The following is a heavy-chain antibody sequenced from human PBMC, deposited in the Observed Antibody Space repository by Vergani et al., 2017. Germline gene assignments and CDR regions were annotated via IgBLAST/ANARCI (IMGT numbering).Heavy chain of an antibody. Sequence: QLQLQESGPGLVKPSETLSLTCTVSGGSISSSSYYWGWIRQPPGKGLEWIGSIYYSGSTYYNPSLKSRVTISVATSKNQFSLTLSSVTAADAAVYYCARDLGELVGATRRWFDPWGQGTLVTVSS. CDR3: ARDLGELVGATRRWFDP. CDR2: IYYSGST. CDR1: GGSISSSSYY. J-gene: IGHJ5*02. V-gene: IGHV4-39*07. D-gene: IGHD1-26*01.